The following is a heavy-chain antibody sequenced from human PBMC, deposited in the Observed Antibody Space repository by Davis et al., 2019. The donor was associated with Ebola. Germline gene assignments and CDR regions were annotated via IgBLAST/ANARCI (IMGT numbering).Heavy chain of an antibody. CDR1: GFTFIDYY. D-gene: IGHD3-22*01. V-gene: IGHV1-2*02. CDR2: ISLNSGST. CDR3: ARDDKVMHFDY. J-gene: IGHJ4*02. Sequence: ASVKVSCTASGFTFIDYYLHWVRQAPGQGPEWMGWISLNSGSTKYSHKFQGRVTMTRDTSINTAHMELSGLRSDDTAVYYCARDDKVMHFDYWGQGTLVTVSS.